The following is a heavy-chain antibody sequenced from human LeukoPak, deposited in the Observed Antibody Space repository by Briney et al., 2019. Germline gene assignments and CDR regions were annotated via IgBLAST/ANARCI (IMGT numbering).Heavy chain of an antibody. Sequence: PSETLSLTCTVSGGSISSYYWSWIRQPPGKGLEWIGYIYYSGSTNYNPSLKSRGTISVDTSKNQFSLKLSSVTAADTAVYYCARDRGAAAGDEIWGQGTMVTVSS. J-gene: IGHJ3*02. CDR3: ARDRGAAAGDEI. D-gene: IGHD6-13*01. V-gene: IGHV4-59*01. CDR1: GGSISSYY. CDR2: IYYSGST.